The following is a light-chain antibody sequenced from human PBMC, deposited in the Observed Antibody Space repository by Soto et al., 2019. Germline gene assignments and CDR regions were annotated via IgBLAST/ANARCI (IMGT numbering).Light chain of an antibody. Sequence: DIVMTQSPDSLAVSLGERATIKCKSSQSILYSSNNKRYLAWYQQKPGQSPKLLIYWASTRESGVPDRFSGSGSGTDFTLTISSLQAEDVAVYFCQQYYSTPWTFGQGTKVEIK. J-gene: IGKJ1*01. CDR2: WAS. CDR1: QSILYSSNNKRY. V-gene: IGKV4-1*01. CDR3: QQYYSTPWT.